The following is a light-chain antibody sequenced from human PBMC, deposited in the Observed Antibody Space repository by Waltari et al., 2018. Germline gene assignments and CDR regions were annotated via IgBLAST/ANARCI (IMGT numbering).Light chain of an antibody. J-gene: IGKJ4*01. CDR2: DAS. Sequence: CQASEDIRTYLNWYQQKPGKSPKLLIYDASNLETGVPSRFSGSGSGTDFTLTISSLQPEDLATYYCLQHDNLPSFTFGGGTKVEI. V-gene: IGKV1-33*01. CDR1: EDIRTY. CDR3: LQHDNLPSFT.